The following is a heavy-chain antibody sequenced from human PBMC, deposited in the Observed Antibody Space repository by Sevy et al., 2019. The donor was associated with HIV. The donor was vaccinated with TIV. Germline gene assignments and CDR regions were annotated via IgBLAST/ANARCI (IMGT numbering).Heavy chain of an antibody. V-gene: IGHV3-7*01. Sequence: GGSLRLSCAASGFNIRVYWMLWVRQAPGKGLEWVANINEDGSTKYYLKSVKGRFTISRDNAENSVFLQMNSLRVEDTAVYYCVRALFKADSLWGQGTLVTVSS. D-gene: IGHD2-21*01. CDR1: GFNIRVYW. CDR2: INEDGSTK. CDR3: VRALFKADSL. J-gene: IGHJ4*02.